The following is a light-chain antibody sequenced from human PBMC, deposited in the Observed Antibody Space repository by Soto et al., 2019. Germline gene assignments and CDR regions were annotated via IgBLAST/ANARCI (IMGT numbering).Light chain of an antibody. V-gene: IGKV1-39*01. CDR2: AAS. CDR1: QSISTY. CDR3: QQSYSTLQT. Sequence: DIHMTQSPSSLSASLGDRVTITFRASQSISTYLNWYQQKPGKAPKLLIYAASNLQSGVPSRFSGSGSGTDFTLTISSLQPEDFVIYYCQQSYSTLQTYGQGTKVDIK. J-gene: IGKJ1*01.